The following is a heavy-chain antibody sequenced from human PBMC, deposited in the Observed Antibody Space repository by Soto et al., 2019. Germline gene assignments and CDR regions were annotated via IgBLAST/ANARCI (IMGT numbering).Heavy chain of an antibody. Sequence: PGGSLRLSYAASGFTFSSYAMSWVRQAPGKGLEWVSAISGSGGSTYYADSVKGRFTISRDNSKNTLYLQMNGLRAEDTAVYYCAKSQDAGSYYYGMDVWGQGTTVTVSS. CDR2: ISGSGGST. J-gene: IGHJ6*02. V-gene: IGHV3-23*01. D-gene: IGHD1-26*01. CDR1: GFTFSSYA. CDR3: AKSQDAGSYYYGMDV.